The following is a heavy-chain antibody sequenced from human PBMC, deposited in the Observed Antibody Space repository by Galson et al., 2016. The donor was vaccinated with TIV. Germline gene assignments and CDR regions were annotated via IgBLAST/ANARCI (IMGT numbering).Heavy chain of an antibody. CDR3: ARAGEGIKGGRRNVYYYYAMDV. CDR2: IYESVSI. D-gene: IGHD3-16*01. V-gene: IGHV4-4*02. J-gene: IGHJ6*02. Sequence: SETLSLTCAVSGGSIRGKNWWSWVRQPPGKGLEWIGEIYESVSISYNPSLKTRVTISVDKSTNQFSLKLTSVTAADTAVYYCARAGEGIKGGRRNVYYYYAMDVWGQGTTVTVSS. CDR1: GGSIRGKNW.